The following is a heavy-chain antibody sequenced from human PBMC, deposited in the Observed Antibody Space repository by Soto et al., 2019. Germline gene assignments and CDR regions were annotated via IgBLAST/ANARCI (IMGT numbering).Heavy chain of an antibody. Sequence: QVQLQESGPGLVKPSQTLSLTCTVSGGSISSGDYYWSEIRKPPGKGLEWIGYINYSGSTYYNPSLKGRDAITVDTSKNPFCLELSSVTAADTAVYYCARVESIIAVRPFDYWGQGTLVTVSS. CDR1: GGSISSGDYY. CDR2: INYSGST. CDR3: ARVESIIAVRPFDY. J-gene: IGHJ4*02. V-gene: IGHV4-30-4*01. D-gene: IGHD6-6*01.